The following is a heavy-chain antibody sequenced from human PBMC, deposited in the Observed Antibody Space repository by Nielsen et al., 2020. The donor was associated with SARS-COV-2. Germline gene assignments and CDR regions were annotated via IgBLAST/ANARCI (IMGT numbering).Heavy chain of an antibody. CDR3: ARQWISNIATPH. V-gene: IGHV4-39*07. CDR1: GGSISSNNHY. CDR2: IHYSGGT. J-gene: IGHJ4*02. D-gene: IGHD2/OR15-2a*01. Sequence: SETLSLTCTVSGGSISSNNHYWGWIRQPPGKGLEWIGSIHYSGGTYYNPSLRSRVTISVDTSKNQFSLKLSSVTAADTAIYYCARQWISNIATPHWGQGTLVTVSS.